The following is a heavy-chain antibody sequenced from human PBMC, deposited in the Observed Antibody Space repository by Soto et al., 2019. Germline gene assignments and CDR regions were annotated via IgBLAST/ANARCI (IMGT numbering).Heavy chain of an antibody. CDR3: ARDGVATSRHYYYYYGMDV. Sequence: GGSLRLSCAASGFTFSRYWMSWVRQAPGKGLEWVANIKQDASEKYYVASVKGRFTISRDNAKNSLYLQMNSLRAEDTAVYYCARDGVATSRHYYYYYGMDVWGQGTTVTVSS. J-gene: IGHJ6*02. V-gene: IGHV3-7*01. CDR2: IKQDASEK. D-gene: IGHD5-12*01. CDR1: GFTFSRYW.